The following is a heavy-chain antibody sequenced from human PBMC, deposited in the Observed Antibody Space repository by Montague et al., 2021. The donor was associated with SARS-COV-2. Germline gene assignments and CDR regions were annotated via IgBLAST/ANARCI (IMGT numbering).Heavy chain of an antibody. V-gene: IGHV4-4*02. J-gene: IGHJ6*02. D-gene: IGHD3-22*01. CDR2: IYHSGST. Sequence: SETLSLTCAVSGGSISSSNWWTWVRQPPGKGLEWIGEIYHSGSTNYTPSLKSRVTISVDTSKNQFSLKLSSVTAADAAVYYCARDTRITMIVVVQGYGMDVWGQGTTVTVSS. CDR1: GGSISSSNW. CDR3: ARDTRITMIVVVQGYGMDV.